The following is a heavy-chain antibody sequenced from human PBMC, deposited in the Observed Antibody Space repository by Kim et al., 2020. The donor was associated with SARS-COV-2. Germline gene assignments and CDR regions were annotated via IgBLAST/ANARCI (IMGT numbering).Heavy chain of an antibody. V-gene: IGHV3-21*01. Sequence: GGSLRLSCAASGFTFSIFTMTWVRQAPGKGLEWVSSITSSGRYIYYTDSVKGRFTVSRDNAKESLYLQMNSLRAEDTAVYFCARARRDANMEWLYFHYYWGQGALVTVSS. J-gene: IGHJ4*02. D-gene: IGHD3-3*01. CDR2: ITSSGRYI. CDR1: GFTFSIFT. CDR3: ARARRDANMEWLYFHYY.